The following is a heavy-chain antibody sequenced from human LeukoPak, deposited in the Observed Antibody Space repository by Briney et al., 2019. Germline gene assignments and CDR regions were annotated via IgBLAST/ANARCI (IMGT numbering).Heavy chain of an antibody. Sequence: SETLSLTCAVYGGSFSGYYWSWIRQPPGKGLEWIGEINHSGSTNYNPSLKSRVTISVDTSKNQFSLKLSSVTAADTAVYYCARGLPFAQTAANYYFDYWGQGTLVTVSS. CDR2: INHSGST. D-gene: IGHD2/OR15-2a*01. CDR1: GGSFSGYY. CDR3: ARGLPFAQTAANYYFDY. J-gene: IGHJ4*02. V-gene: IGHV4-34*01.